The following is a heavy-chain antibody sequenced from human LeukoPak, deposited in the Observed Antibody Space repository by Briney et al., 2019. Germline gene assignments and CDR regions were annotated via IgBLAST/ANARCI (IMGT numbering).Heavy chain of an antibody. CDR1: GYTFTSYY. CDR3: AREEGDLGISDY. J-gene: IGHJ4*02. V-gene: IGHV1-46*01. CDR2: INPSGDST. Sequence: ASVKVSCKASGYTFTSYYMHWVRQAPGQGLEWMGIINPSGDSTSYAQKFQGRVTMTRDMSTSTVYMELSSLRSEDTAVYYCAREEGDLGISDYWGQGTLVTVSS. D-gene: IGHD7-27*01.